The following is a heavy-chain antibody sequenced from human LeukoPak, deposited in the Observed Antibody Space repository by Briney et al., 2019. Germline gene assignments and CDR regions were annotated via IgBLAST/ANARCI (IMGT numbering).Heavy chain of an antibody. J-gene: IGHJ3*01. Sequence: ASVKVSCKASGYTFTRYYMHWVRQAPGQGLEWMGMINPSGGTTTYAQKFQGRVTMTRDTSTRTVYMELGSLRSEDTAMYYCARDFAAMVTNGFDLWGQGTMVTVSP. D-gene: IGHD5-18*01. V-gene: IGHV1-46*01. CDR3: ARDFAAMVTNGFDL. CDR1: GYTFTRYY. CDR2: INPSGGTT.